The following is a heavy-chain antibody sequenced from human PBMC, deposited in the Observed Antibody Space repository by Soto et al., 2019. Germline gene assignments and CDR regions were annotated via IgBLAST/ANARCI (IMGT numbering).Heavy chain of an antibody. Sequence: SETLSLTCSVSGGSVTGGRYYWTWIRQNPGKGLEWIGYIFHNGRTYYNPSLKSRAVISMDTSKNQFSLNLTSMTAADTAMYYCAREGEYCNGDCYSGHFDSWGQGTLVTVSS. CDR2: IFHNGRT. V-gene: IGHV4-31*03. J-gene: IGHJ4*02. D-gene: IGHD2-21*02. CDR3: AREGEYCNGDCYSGHFDS. CDR1: GGSVTGGRYY.